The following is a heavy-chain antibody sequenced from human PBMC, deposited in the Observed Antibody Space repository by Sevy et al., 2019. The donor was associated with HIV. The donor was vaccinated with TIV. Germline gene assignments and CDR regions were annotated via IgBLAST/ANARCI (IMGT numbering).Heavy chain of an antibody. Sequence: SETLYLTCTVSGGSINSDHWNWIRQPPGKGLEWIGYVYYTGGTNYNPSLKNRVTISVDRTKNQFSLNLTSVTAADTAVYYCARRNDFDIWGQGTMVTVSS. CDR1: GGSINSDH. CDR2: VYYTGGT. V-gene: IGHV4-59*08. J-gene: IGHJ3*02. CDR3: ARRNDFDI.